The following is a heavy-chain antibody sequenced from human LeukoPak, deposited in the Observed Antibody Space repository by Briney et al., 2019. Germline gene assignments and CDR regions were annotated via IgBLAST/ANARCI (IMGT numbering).Heavy chain of an antibody. V-gene: IGHV3-48*04. Sequence: GGSLRLSCAASGFTFTNYSVHWVRQAPGKGPEWLSYISSSSWTVFYADSVKGRFTISRDNAKKSLYLQKNSLRVEDTAIYYCATGAVPWGYWGQGTLVTVSS. J-gene: IGHJ4*02. CDR1: GFTFTNYS. CDR2: ISSSSWTV. CDR3: ATGAVPWGY. D-gene: IGHD3-16*01.